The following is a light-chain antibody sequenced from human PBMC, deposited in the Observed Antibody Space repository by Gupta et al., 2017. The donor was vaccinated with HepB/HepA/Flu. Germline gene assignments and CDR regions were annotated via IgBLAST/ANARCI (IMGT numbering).Light chain of an antibody. CDR1: QSVLYSNRWYY. CDR3: MQNLQTPWT. J-gene: IGKJ1*01. V-gene: IGKV2-28*01. CDR2: SGS. Sequence: TAMTTSPLSVPVTPGEPPSLSCRCSQSVLYSNRWYYLDWYLQKPGQSPQLLIYSGSNRAAGVPDRFSRSGSGTDFTLKISRVKANDVLVYYCMQNLQTPWTFGQGTKVEIK.